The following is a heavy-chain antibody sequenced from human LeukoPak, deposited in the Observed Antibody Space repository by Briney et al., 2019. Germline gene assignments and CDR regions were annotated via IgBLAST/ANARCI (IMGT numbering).Heavy chain of an antibody. Sequence: PGGSLRLSCAASGFTFSSYGMSWVRQAPGKGLEWVSAISGSGGSTYYADSVKGRFTISRDNSKDTLYLQMNSLRAEDTAVYYCAKDPSIIAVAGLPFDYWGQGTLVTVSS. CDR1: GFTFSSYG. CDR2: ISGSGGST. V-gene: IGHV3-23*01. D-gene: IGHD6-19*01. J-gene: IGHJ4*02. CDR3: AKDPSIIAVAGLPFDY.